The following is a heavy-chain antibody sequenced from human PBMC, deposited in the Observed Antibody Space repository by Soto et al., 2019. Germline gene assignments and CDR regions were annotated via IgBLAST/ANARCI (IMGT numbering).Heavy chain of an antibody. CDR2: ISGSGGST. V-gene: IGHV3-23*01. CDR3: AKDQTLSYDFWSGYYGVGYFDY. D-gene: IGHD3-3*01. Sequence: EVQLLESGGGLVQPGGSLRLSCAASGFTFSSYAMSWVRQAPGKGLEWVSAISGSGGSTYYAYSVKGRFTISRDNSKNPLYLQMNSLRAEDTAVYYCAKDQTLSYDFWSGYYGVGYFDYWGQGTLVTVSS. J-gene: IGHJ4*02. CDR1: GFTFSSYA.